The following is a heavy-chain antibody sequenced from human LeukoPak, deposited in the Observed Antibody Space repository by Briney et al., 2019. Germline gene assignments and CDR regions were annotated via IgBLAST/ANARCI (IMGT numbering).Heavy chain of an antibody. Sequence: GGSLRLSCEASGFTFSSYALTWVRQAPGKGLEWVSGIDGGGGSINYGDSVTGRVTISRDNSKNTVYLQMNSLRPEDTAVYYCARVWDYDILTGRHYYYYGMDVWGQGTTVTVSS. CDR1: GFTFSSYA. CDR3: ARVWDYDILTGRHYYYYGMDV. V-gene: IGHV3-23*01. CDR2: IDGGGGSI. D-gene: IGHD3-9*01. J-gene: IGHJ6*02.